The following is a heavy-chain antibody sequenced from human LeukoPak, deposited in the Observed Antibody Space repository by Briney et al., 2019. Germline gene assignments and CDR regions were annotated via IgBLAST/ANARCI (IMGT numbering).Heavy chain of an antibody. CDR3: ALTGASSGMDV. Sequence: SETLSLTCTVSGGSMSPYHWGWIRQPPGKGLEWTGYIYYSGSTYYNPSLKSRVTISVDTSKNQFSLKLSSVTAADTAVYYCALTGASSGMDVWGQGTTVTVSS. CDR2: IYYSGST. V-gene: IGHV4-59*06. J-gene: IGHJ6*02. CDR1: GGSMSPYH. D-gene: IGHD7-27*01.